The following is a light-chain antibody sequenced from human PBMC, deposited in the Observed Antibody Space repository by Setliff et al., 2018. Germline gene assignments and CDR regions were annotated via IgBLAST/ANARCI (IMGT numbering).Light chain of an antibody. V-gene: IGLV2-14*03. CDR1: SSDVGGYKY. CDR2: EVS. CDR3: LSYTSQTTHAL. Sequence: QSALTQPAAVSGSPGQSITISCTGTSSDVGGYKYVSWYQQHPDKAPKLMIYEVSKRPSGVSDRFSGSKSGNTASLTISGLQAEDEADYYCLSYTSQTTHALFGGGTKVTVL. J-gene: IGLJ2*01.